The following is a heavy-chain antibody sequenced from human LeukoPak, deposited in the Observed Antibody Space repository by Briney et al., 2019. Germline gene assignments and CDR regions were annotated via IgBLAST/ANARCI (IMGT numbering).Heavy chain of an antibody. CDR1: GYTFTGYY. CDR2: INPNSGGT. CDR3: ARGIVGWGSDLDY. D-gene: IGHD2-15*01. J-gene: IGHJ4*02. V-gene: IGHV1-2*02. Sequence: ASVKVSFKASGYTFTGYYMHWVRQAPGQGLEWMGWINPNSGGTNYAQKFQGRVTMTRETSISTAYMELSRLRSDDTAVYYCARGIVGWGSDLDYWGQGTLVTVSS.